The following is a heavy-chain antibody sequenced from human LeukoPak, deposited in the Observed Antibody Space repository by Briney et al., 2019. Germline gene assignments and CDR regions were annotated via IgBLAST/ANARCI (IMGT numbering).Heavy chain of an antibody. D-gene: IGHD5-18*01. V-gene: IGHV3-30-3*01. CDR1: GFTFSSYA. J-gene: IGHJ4*02. CDR2: ISYDGSNK. Sequence: AGGSLRLSCAASGFTFSSYAMHWVRQAPGKGLEWVAVISYDGSNKYYADSVKGRFTISRNNSKNTLYLQMNSLRAEDTAVYYCAWDVDTAMANPLDYWGQGTLVTVSS. CDR3: AWDVDTAMANPLDY.